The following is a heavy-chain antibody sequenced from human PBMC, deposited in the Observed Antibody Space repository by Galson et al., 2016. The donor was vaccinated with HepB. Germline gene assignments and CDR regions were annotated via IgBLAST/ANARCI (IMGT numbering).Heavy chain of an antibody. J-gene: IGHJ6*02. D-gene: IGHD4-17*01. CDR2: ISYSGST. Sequence: TLSLTCTVSGGSIRSGAYYWTWIRHLPGKGLEWIGYISYSGSTYYNPALRSRVTISEDTSENQFSLRLTSMTAADTAVYFCARECRLRCLGDYYGMDVWGQGTTVTVSS. CDR3: ARECRLRCLGDYYGMDV. CDR1: GGSIRSGAYY. V-gene: IGHV4-31*03.